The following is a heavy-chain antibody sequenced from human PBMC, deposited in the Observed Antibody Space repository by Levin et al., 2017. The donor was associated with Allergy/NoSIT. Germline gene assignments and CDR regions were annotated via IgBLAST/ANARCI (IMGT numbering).Heavy chain of an antibody. CDR2: IVVGTNDT. V-gene: IGHV1-58*02. Sequence: PWASVKVSCKASGFTFSNSAIQWVRQARGQRLEWIGWIVVGTNDTNYAQKFQERVTITRDMSTSTVHMELRSLRSEDTAVYYCAAEVGRYGDYIYYFYGMDVWGQGTTVTVSS. D-gene: IGHD4-17*01. CDR3: AAEVGRYGDYIYYFYGMDV. CDR1: GFTFSNSA. J-gene: IGHJ6*02.